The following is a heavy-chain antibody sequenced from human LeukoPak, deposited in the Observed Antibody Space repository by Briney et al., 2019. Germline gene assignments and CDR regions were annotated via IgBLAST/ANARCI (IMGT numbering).Heavy chain of an antibody. D-gene: IGHD6-19*01. CDR2: IVGNGDCT. CDR1: GFTFSSYS. Sequence: PGGSLRLSCAASGFTFSSYSMNWVRQAPGKGLEWVSIIVGNGDCTYYADSVKGRFTISRDNSKDTLYLQMSSLRAEDTAVYYCAKLGYSSDCYVLRNEYLQHWGQGTLVTVSS. V-gene: IGHV3-23*01. J-gene: IGHJ1*01. CDR3: AKLGYSSDCYVLRNEYLQH.